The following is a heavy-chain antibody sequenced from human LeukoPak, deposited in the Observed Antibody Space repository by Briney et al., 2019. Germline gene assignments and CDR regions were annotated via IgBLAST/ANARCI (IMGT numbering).Heavy chain of an antibody. CDR1: GGTFSSYA. V-gene: IGHV1-69*05. D-gene: IGHD6-13*01. Sequence: ASVKVSCKASGGTFSSYAISLVRQAPGQGLEWMGRIIPIFGTANYAQKFQGRVTITTDESTSTAYMELSSLRSEDTAVYYCARGLYSSSWTTFDYWGQGTLVTVSS. CDR3: ARGLYSSSWTTFDY. J-gene: IGHJ4*02. CDR2: IIPIFGTA.